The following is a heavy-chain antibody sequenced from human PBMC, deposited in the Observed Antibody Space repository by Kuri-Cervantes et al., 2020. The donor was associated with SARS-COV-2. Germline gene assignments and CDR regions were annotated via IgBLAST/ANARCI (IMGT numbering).Heavy chain of an antibody. Sequence: GESLKILCAASGITFSNAWMSWVRQAPGKGLEWVGRIKSKTDGGTTDYAAPVKGRFTISRDDSKNTLYLQMNSLKTEDTAVYYCTTSPRYYYDSSGQSRSFDYWGQGTLVTVSS. D-gene: IGHD3-22*01. CDR1: GITFSNAW. V-gene: IGHV3-15*01. J-gene: IGHJ4*02. CDR2: IKSKTDGGTT. CDR3: TTSPRYYYDSSGQSRSFDY.